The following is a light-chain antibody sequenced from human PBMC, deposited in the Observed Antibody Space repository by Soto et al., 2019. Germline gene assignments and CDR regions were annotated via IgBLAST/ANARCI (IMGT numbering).Light chain of an antibody. CDR3: QQYGGSPRGT. J-gene: IGKJ2*01. V-gene: IGKV3-15*01. CDR1: QSVSSN. Sequence: EIVMTQSPATLSVSPGERATLSCRASQSVSSNLAWYQQKPGQAPRLLIYGASTRATGIPARFSGSGSGTEFTLTISSLQSEDFAVYYCQQYGGSPRGTFGQGTRLEIK. CDR2: GAS.